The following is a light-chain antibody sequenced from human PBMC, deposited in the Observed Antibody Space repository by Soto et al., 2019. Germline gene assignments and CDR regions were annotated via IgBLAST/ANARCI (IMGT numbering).Light chain of an antibody. CDR2: DAS. CDR3: QQSYSTPIT. J-gene: IGKJ5*01. CDR1: QSISSY. V-gene: IGKV1-39*01. Sequence: DIQMTQSPSSLSASVGDRVTITCRAIQSISSYLNGYQQKPGKAPKLLIYDASSLQSGVPSRFSGSGSGTDFTLTISSLQPEDFETYYCQQSYSTPITFGQGTRLEIK.